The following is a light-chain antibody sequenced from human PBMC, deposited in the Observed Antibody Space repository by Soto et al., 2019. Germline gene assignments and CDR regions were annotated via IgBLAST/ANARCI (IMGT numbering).Light chain of an antibody. J-gene: IGLJ2*01. CDR1: SSDVGSYNL. CDR3: CSYAGSSTSVV. CDR2: EGR. Sequence: QSALTQPASGSGSPGQSITISCTGTSSDVGSYNLVSWYQQHPGKAPKLMIYEGRKRPSGVSNRFSGSKSGNTASLTISGLQAEDEADYYCCSYAGSSTSVVFGGGTKLTVL. V-gene: IGLV2-23*01.